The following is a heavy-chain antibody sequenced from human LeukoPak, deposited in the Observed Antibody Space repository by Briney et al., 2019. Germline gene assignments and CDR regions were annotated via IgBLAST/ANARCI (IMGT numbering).Heavy chain of an antibody. CDR2: IRYDGSNN. CDR3: AKEGSRVAARQGWFDP. V-gene: IGHV3-30*02. Sequence: PGGSLRLSCAASGFTFSTYAMNWVRQAPGKGLEWVAFIRYDGSNNYYADSVKGRFTISRDNSKNTLYLQMNSLRAEDTAVYYCAKEGSRVAARQGWFDPWGQGTLVTVSS. J-gene: IGHJ5*02. D-gene: IGHD6-6*01. CDR1: GFTFSTYA.